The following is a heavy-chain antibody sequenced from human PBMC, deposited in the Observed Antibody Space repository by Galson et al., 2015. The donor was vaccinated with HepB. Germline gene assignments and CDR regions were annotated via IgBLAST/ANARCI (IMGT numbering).Heavy chain of an antibody. CDR3: AKGNDFRSGYYLDY. CDR1: GFTFSSYA. V-gene: IGHV3-23*01. Sequence: SLRLSCAASGFTFSSYAMSWVRQAPGKGLEWVSAISGSGGSTYYADSVKGRFTISRDNSKNTLYLQMNSLRAEDTAIYYCAKGNDFRSGYYLDYWGQGTLVTVSS. D-gene: IGHD3-3*01. J-gene: IGHJ4*02. CDR2: ISGSGGST.